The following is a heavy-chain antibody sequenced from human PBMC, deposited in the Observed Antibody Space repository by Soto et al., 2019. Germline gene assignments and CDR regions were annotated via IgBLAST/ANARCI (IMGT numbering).Heavy chain of an antibody. CDR1: GFTFRSYG. CDR2: ISYDGSNK. Sequence: GGSLRLSCAASGFTFRSYGIHWVRQAPGKGLEWVAVISYDGSNKYYADSVKGRFTISRDNSKNTLYLQMNSLRAEDTAVYYCAKDGYYDFWSGYLVGYYGMDVWGQGTTVTVSS. V-gene: IGHV3-30*18. J-gene: IGHJ6*02. D-gene: IGHD3-3*01. CDR3: AKDGYYDFWSGYLVGYYGMDV.